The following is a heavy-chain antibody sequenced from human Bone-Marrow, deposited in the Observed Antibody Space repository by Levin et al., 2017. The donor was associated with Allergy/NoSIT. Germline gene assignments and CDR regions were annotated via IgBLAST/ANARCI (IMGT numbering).Heavy chain of an antibody. CDR3: ARDSADDYSNPFPY. Sequence: VASVKVSCKASGYTFTSYGISWVRQAPGQGLEWMGWISAYNGNTNYAQKLQGRVTMTTDTSTSTAYMELRSLRSDDTAVYYCARDSADDYSNPFPYWGQGTLVTVSS. CDR1: GYTFTSYG. J-gene: IGHJ4*02. CDR2: ISAYNGNT. V-gene: IGHV1-18*01. D-gene: IGHD4-11*01.